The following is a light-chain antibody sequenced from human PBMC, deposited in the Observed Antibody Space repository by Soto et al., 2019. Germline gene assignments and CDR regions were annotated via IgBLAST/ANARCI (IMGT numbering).Light chain of an antibody. J-gene: IGKJ4*01. CDR1: QSVSSSY. V-gene: IGKV3-20*01. CDR2: GAS. CDR3: QQYASSPLP. Sequence: EMVLTQSPGTLSLSPGERATLSCRARQSVSSSYLAWYQQKQGQAPSLLIYGASSRATGIPDRFSGSWSGTDLTITIRSLEHDAFEVYYCQQYASSPLPFGEPTTVEFQ.